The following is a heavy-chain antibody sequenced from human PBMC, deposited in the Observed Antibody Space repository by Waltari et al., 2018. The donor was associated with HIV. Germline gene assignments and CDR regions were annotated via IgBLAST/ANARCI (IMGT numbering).Heavy chain of an antibody. Sequence: QVQLVQSGDEVRKSGSSVKVSCKASGVTAKTFTINWLRQAPGQGLEWVGRLEGMGRSLPILGAPAYSQKLKGRLTLSADTATNTAFLQLSSLRSDDTAVYYCATPAAKGTWFDSWGQGSQIIVSS. CDR1: GVTAKTFT. D-gene: IGHD2-2*01. CDR3: ATPAAKGTWFDS. CDR2: SLPILGAP. V-gene: IGHV1-69*08. J-gene: IGHJ5*01.